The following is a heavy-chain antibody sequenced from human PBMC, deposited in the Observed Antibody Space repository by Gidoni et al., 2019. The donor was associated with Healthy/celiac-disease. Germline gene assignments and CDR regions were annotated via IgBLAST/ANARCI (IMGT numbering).Heavy chain of an antibody. D-gene: IGHD6-13*01. Sequence: EVQLVQSGAEVKKPGESLKISCRGSGYSFTRSWIGWVRQMPWQGLEWMGIIYPGDSDTRYSPSFQGQVTISADKSISTAYLQWSSLKASDTAMYYCARRAAAAGTAYYYYGMDVWGQGTTVTVSS. CDR2: IYPGDSDT. V-gene: IGHV5-51*01. CDR1: GYSFTRSW. CDR3: ARRAAAAGTAYYYYGMDV. J-gene: IGHJ6*02.